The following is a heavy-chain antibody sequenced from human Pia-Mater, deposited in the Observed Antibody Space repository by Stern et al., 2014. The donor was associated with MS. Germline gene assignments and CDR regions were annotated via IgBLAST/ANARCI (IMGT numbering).Heavy chain of an antibody. CDR1: GGSISSAEYY. J-gene: IGHJ4*02. V-gene: IGHV4-30-4*01. CDR3: SRDADGYSLVFGY. CDR2: IHYSGTT. Sequence: QVQLQQWGPGLVKPSQTLSLTCAVTGGSISSAEYYWSWIRQSPGKGLEWIGYIHYSGTTYYNPSLKSRVTISVDTSKNQFSLKLRSVTAADTAVYYCSRDADGYSLVFGYWGRGTLVTVSS. D-gene: IGHD5-24*01.